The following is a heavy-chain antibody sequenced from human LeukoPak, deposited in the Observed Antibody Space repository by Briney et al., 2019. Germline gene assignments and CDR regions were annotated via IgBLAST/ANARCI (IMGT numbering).Heavy chain of an antibody. Sequence: GASVKVSCKASGYTFTGYHMHWVRQAPGQGLEWMGIINPSGGSTSYAQKFQGRVTMTRDTSTSTVYMELSSLRSEDTAVYYCARSGGDWGGAFDIWGQGTMVTVSS. J-gene: IGHJ3*02. CDR3: ARSGGDWGGAFDI. CDR1: GYTFTGYH. D-gene: IGHD2-21*02. V-gene: IGHV1-46*01. CDR2: INPSGGST.